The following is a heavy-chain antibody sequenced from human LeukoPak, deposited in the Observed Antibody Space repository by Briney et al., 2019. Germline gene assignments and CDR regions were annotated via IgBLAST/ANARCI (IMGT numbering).Heavy chain of an antibody. Sequence: SQTLSLTCTVSGGSISSGGYYWSWIRQHPGKGLEWIGYIYYSGSTYYNPSLKSRVTISVDTSKNQFSLKLSSVTAADTAVYYCARGLRAAAGKIFYFDYWGQGTLVTVSS. CDR2: IYYSGST. D-gene: IGHD6-13*01. J-gene: IGHJ4*02. CDR3: ARGLRAAAGKIFYFDY. V-gene: IGHV4-31*03. CDR1: GGSISSGGYY.